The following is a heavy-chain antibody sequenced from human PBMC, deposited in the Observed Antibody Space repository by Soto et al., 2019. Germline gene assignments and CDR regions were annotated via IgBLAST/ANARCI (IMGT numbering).Heavy chain of an antibody. D-gene: IGHD5-18*01. CDR3: ARAPVDTAMVTFRWFDP. J-gene: IGHJ5*02. V-gene: IGHV1-69*06. CDR1: GGTFSSYA. CDR2: IIPIFGTA. Sequence: QVQLVQSGAEVKKPGSSVKVSCKASGGTFSSYAISWVRQAPGQGLGGMGGIIPIFGTANYAQKFQGRVTITADKSTSTAYMELSSLRSEDTAVYYCARAPVDTAMVTFRWFDPWGQGTLVTVSS.